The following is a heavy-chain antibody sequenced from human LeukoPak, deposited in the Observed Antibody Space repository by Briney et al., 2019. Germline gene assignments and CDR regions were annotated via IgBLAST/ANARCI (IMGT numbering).Heavy chain of an antibody. V-gene: IGHV3-30*04. J-gene: IGHJ4*02. CDR2: MSFDVNNK. D-gene: IGHD6-13*01. CDR1: GFTFSSYA. CDR3: AKTRPLDSSSWSHGDY. Sequence: PGGSLRLSCATSGFTFSSYAFHWVRRAPGKGLEWVATMSFDVNNKYYADSVRGRFTISRDNSKNTLYLQMNSLRAEDTAVYYCAKTRPLDSSSWSHGDYWGQGTLVTVSS.